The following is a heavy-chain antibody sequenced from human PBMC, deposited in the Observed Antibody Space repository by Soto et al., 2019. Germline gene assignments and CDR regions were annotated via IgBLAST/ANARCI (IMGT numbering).Heavy chain of an antibody. Sequence: PGGCLRLSCAASGFTFSSYAMSWVRQAPGKGLEWVSAISGSGGSTYYADSVKGRFTISRDNSKNTLYLQMNSLRAEDTAVYYRAKSAYYYDSSPLDYWGQGTLVTVSS. CDR1: GFTFSSYA. CDR2: ISGSGGST. D-gene: IGHD3-22*01. CDR3: AKSAYYYDSSPLDY. J-gene: IGHJ4*02. V-gene: IGHV3-23*01.